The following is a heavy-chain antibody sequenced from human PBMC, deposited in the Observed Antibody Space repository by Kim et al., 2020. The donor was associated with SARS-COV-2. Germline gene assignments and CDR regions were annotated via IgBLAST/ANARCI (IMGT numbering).Heavy chain of an antibody. CDR3: ARDPTVTTDWFDP. D-gene: IGHD4-17*01. V-gene: IGHV1-69*01. Sequence: YAQKCQGRVTITADESTSTAYMELSSLRSEDTAVYYCARDPTVTTDWFDPWGQGTLVTVSS. J-gene: IGHJ5*02.